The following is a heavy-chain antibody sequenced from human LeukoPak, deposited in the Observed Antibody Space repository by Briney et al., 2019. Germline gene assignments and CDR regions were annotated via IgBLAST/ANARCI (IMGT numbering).Heavy chain of an antibody. CDR3: ARDRGDIFTGYSFDY. CDR2: INPNSGGT. CDR1: GYTFTGYY. D-gene: IGHD3-9*01. Sequence: ASVKVSCKASGYTFTGYYMHWVRQAPGQGLEWMGWINPNSGGTNYAQKFQGRVTMTRDTSISTAYMELSRLRSDDTAVYYCARDRGDIFTGYSFDYWGQGTLVTVSS. J-gene: IGHJ4*02. V-gene: IGHV1-2*02.